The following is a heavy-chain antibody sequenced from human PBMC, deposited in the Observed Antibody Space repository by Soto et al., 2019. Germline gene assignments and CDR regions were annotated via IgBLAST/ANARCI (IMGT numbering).Heavy chain of an antibody. Sequence: QVLLQQSGPGLLKPSQTLSLACDISGDSVASNSVAWSWIRQSPSRGLEWLGRTYYRSKWYSDYAISLKSRITINADTSKNQFSLHLNSVTPDDTAVYYCARLYSSAWAFDYWGQGTLITVSS. V-gene: IGHV6-1*01. J-gene: IGHJ4*02. CDR3: ARLYSSAWAFDY. D-gene: IGHD6-19*01. CDR2: TYYRSKWYS. CDR1: GDSVASNSVA.